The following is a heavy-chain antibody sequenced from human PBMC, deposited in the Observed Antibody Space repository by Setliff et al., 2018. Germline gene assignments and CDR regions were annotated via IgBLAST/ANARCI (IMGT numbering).Heavy chain of an antibody. CDR3: ARDNRGYAWDYYYMDV. D-gene: IGHD2-15*01. CDR2: INTNTGSP. V-gene: IGHV7-4-1*02. CDR1: GYTFTSYA. Sequence: ASVKVSCKASGYTFTSYAMNWVRQAPGQGLEWMGWINTNTGSPTYAQGFTGRFVFSLDTSVSTAYLQISSLKAEDTAVYYCARDNRGYAWDYYYMDVWGKGTTVTVSS. J-gene: IGHJ6*03.